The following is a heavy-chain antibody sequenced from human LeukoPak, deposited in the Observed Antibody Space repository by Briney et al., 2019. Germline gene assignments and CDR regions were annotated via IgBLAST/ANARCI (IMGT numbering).Heavy chain of an antibody. CDR3: AKMFQGVDLYYLGLDV. D-gene: IGHD3-10*01. Sequence: SVKVSCKASGGAFGTYGISWVRQAPGQRLEWVGRIFPKSNMAEYSQKFRGRVTITADKSAATVFMELSSLRFDDTAVFYCAKMFQGVDLYYLGLDVWGQGTSVTVSS. CDR2: IFPKSNMA. CDR1: GGAFGTYG. V-gene: IGHV1-69*04. J-gene: IGHJ6*02.